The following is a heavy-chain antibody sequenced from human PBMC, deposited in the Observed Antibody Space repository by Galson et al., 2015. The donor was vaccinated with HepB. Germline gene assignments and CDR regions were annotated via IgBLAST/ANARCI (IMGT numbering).Heavy chain of an antibody. CDR2: ISAYNGNT. CDR1: GYTFTSYG. D-gene: IGHD3-3*01. J-gene: IGHJ3*02. Sequence: SVKVSCKASGYTFTSYGISWVRQAPGQGLEWMGWISAYNGNTNYAQKLQGRVTMTTDTSTSTAYMELRSPRSDDTAVDYCARDLPYDVWSGHEAFDIWGQGTMVTVSS. CDR3: ARDLPYDVWSGHEAFDI. V-gene: IGHV1-18*01.